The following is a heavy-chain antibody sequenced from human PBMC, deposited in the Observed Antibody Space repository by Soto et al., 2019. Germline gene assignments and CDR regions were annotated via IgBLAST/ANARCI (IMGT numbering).Heavy chain of an antibody. V-gene: IGHV1-46*03. CDR2: INPSVGRT. J-gene: IGHJ3*02. Sequence: HVQLVQYGAEVKKPGASVKVSCKASGYTFTSYYMHWVRQAPGQGLESMVIINPSVGRTSYAQKFQGRVTRTRDTSPSRGYMALSSLRSEDTAVYYCARDLQAGLGGDAFDIWWQGTMVTVSS. CDR3: ARDLQAGLGGDAFDI. D-gene: IGHD6-13*01. CDR1: GYTFTSYY.